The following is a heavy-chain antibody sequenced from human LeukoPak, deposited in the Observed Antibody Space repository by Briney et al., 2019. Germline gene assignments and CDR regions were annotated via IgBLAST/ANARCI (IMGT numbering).Heavy chain of an antibody. D-gene: IGHD1-26*01. CDR3: ARGRGSYDVNWFDP. Sequence: GASVKVSCKASGYTFTSYAMHWVRQAPGQRLEWMGWINAGNGNTKYSQKFQGRVTITRDTSASTAYMELSSLRSEDTAVYYCARGRGSYDVNWFDPWGQGTLVTVSS. J-gene: IGHJ5*02. CDR1: GYTFTSYA. CDR2: INAGNGNT. V-gene: IGHV1-3*01.